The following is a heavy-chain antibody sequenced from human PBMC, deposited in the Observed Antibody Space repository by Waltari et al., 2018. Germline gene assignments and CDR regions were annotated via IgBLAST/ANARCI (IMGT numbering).Heavy chain of an antibody. Sequence: QLQLQESGPGLVKPSGTLSLTCPVSGDSMSSSYWWSWVRQPPGKGLEWIGQVHGSGRANYNPSFASRVTVSLDTPNNQFSLRVTSATAADTAIYYCARDRGRGLYLDSWGPGTLVAVSP. J-gene: IGHJ4*02. CDR2: VHGSGRA. CDR3: ARDRGRGLYLDS. V-gene: IGHV4-4*02. D-gene: IGHD2-15*01. CDR1: GDSMSSSYW.